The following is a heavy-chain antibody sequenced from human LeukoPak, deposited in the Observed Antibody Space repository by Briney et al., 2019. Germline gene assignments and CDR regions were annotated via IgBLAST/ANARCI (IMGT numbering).Heavy chain of an antibody. CDR1: GGSISNYY. CDR3: ARLSYDTSGYWPDYFDH. J-gene: IGHJ4*02. Sequence: SETLSLTCTVAGGSISNYYWSWIRQPPGKGLEWTGYIYYSGSTKYSPSLKSRVTISVDTSKNHFSLNLRSVTAADTAVYYCARLSYDTSGYWPDYFDHWGQGTLVTVSS. D-gene: IGHD3-22*01. V-gene: IGHV4-59*08. CDR2: IYYSGST.